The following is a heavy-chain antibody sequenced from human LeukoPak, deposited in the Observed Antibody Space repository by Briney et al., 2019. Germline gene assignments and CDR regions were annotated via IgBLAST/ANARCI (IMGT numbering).Heavy chain of an antibody. D-gene: IGHD1-1*01. CDR1: GYTFTTYY. CDR3: ARTSIGAGTYYFDY. Sequence: VSVKVSCKASGYTFTTYYMHWVRQAPGQGLDWMGIINPSGGSTNYAQRFQGRVTMTGDMSTSTVYMELSSLRSEDMAVYYCARTSIGAGTYYFDYWGQGTPVTVSS. CDR2: INPSGGST. V-gene: IGHV1-46*01. J-gene: IGHJ4*02.